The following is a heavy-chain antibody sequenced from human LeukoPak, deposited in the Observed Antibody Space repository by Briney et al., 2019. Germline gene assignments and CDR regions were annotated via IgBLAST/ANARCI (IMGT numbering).Heavy chain of an antibody. J-gene: IGHJ4*02. D-gene: IGHD2-15*01. Sequence: GGSLRLSCAASGFTFSSYSMNWVRQAPGKGLEWVSSISSSSSYIYYADSVKGRFTISRDNAKNSLYLQMNSLRAEDTAVYYCAGEYCSGGSCYLADYWGQGTLVTVSS. V-gene: IGHV3-21*01. CDR3: AGEYCSGGSCYLADY. CDR1: GFTFSSYS. CDR2: ISSSSSYI.